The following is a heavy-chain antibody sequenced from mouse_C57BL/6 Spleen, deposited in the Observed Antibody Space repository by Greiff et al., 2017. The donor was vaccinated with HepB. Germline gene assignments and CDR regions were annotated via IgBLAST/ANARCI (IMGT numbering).Heavy chain of an antibody. D-gene: IGHD2-5*01. Sequence: EVKLMESGPGMVKPSQSLSLTCTVTGYSITSGYDWHWIRHFPGNKLEWMGYISYSGSTNYNPYLKSRISITHDTSKNHFFMKLNSVTTEDTATYYCARGHYSNYYFDYWGQGTTLTVSS. J-gene: IGHJ2*01. CDR2: ISYSGST. CDR1: GYSITSGYD. CDR3: ARGHYSNYYFDY. V-gene: IGHV3-1*01.